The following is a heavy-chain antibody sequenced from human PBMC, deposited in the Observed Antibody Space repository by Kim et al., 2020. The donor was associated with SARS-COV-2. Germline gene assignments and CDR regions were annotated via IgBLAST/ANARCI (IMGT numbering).Heavy chain of an antibody. CDR3: ARDASPGFDP. V-gene: IGHV3-30*01. Sequence: NNTYADTEKGRFTISRDKSKNTLYLQMNSLRAEDTAVYYWARDASPGFDPWGQGTLVTVSS. J-gene: IGHJ5*02. CDR2: NN.